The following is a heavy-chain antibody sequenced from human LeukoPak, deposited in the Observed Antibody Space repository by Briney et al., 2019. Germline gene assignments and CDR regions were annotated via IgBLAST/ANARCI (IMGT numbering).Heavy chain of an antibody. CDR1: GGSISSSSYY. CDR3: AGYGSDPGYYYYYMDV. CDR2: IYYSGST. J-gene: IGHJ6*03. Sequence: SETLSLTCTVSGGSISSSSYYWGWIRQPPGKGLEWIGSIYYSGSTYYNPSLQSRVTISVDTSKNQFSLKLSSVTAADTAVYYWAGYGSDPGYYYYYMDVWGKGTTVTVSS. D-gene: IGHD3-10*01. V-gene: IGHV4-39*01.